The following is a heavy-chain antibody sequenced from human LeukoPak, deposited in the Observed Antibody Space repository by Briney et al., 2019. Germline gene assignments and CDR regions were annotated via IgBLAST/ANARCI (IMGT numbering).Heavy chain of an antibody. V-gene: IGHV4-34*01. CDR2: INHSGST. CDR1: GGSFSGYY. Sequence: SETPSLTCAVYGGSFSGYYWSWIRQPPGKGLEWIGEINHSGSTNYNPSLKSRVTISVDTSKNQFSLKLSSVTAADTAVYYCARAYYDILTGYLNDYWGQGTLVTVSS. D-gene: IGHD3-9*01. CDR3: ARAYYDILTGYLNDY. J-gene: IGHJ4*02.